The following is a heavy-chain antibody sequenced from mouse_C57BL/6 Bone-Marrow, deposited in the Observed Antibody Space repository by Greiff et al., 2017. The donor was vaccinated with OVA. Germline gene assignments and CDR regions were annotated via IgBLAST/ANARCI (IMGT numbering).Heavy chain of an antibody. CDR2: IHPNSGST. V-gene: IGHV1-64*01. J-gene: IGHJ4*01. CDR1: GYTFTSYW. CDR3: ARPSYYSNYHYAMDY. D-gene: IGHD2-5*01. Sequence: QVQLKQPGAELVKPGASVKLSCKASGYTFTSYWMHWVKQRPGQGLEWIGMIHPNSGSTNYNEKFKSKATLTVDKSSSTAYMQLSSLTSEDSAVYYCARPSYYSNYHYAMDYWGQGTSVTVSS.